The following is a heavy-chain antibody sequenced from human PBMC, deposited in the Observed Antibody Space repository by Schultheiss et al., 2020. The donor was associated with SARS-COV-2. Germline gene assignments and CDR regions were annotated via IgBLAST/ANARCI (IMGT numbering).Heavy chain of an antibody. CDR2: INHSGST. CDR1: GGSFSGYY. D-gene: IGHD6-19*01. V-gene: IGHV4-34*01. Sequence: SETLSLTFAVYGGSFSGYYWSWIRQPPGKGLEWIGEINHSGSTNYNPSLKSRVTISVDTSKNQFSLKVSSVTAADTAVYYCARSGDSSVDYWGQGTLVTVSS. J-gene: IGHJ4*02. CDR3: ARSGDSSVDY.